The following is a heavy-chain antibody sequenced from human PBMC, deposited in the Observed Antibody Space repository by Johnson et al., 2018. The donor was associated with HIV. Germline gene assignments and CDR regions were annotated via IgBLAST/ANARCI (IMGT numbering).Heavy chain of an antibody. CDR1: GFTFDDYG. D-gene: IGHD3-22*01. CDR3: AKAIDSSGYFYADAFDI. V-gene: IGHV3-20*04. CDR2: INWNGGST. J-gene: IGHJ3*02. Sequence: VQLVESGGGVVRTGGSLRLSCAASGFTFDDYGMSWVRQAPGKGLEWVSGINWNGGSTGYADSVKGRFTISRDNSKNTLYVQMNSLRAEDTAVYYCAKAIDSSGYFYADAFDIWGQGTMVTVSS.